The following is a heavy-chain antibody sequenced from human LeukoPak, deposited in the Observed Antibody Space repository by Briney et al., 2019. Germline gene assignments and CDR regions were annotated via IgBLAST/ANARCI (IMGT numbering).Heavy chain of an antibody. CDR1: VFSFSAYW. J-gene: IGHJ4*02. Sequence: PGGSLRLSCAASVFSFSAYWMTSVRQAPGTGLEWVANINPAGTETYYVDPVKGRFSISRDNAKILVYLQMNSLRAEDTAVYHCARFGYVAAVDVWGQGTPVTVSS. D-gene: IGHD2-15*01. CDR2: INPAGTET. CDR3: ARFGYVAAVDV. V-gene: IGHV3-7*01.